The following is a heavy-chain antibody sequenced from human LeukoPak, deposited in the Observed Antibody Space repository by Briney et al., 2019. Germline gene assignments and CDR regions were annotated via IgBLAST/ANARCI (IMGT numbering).Heavy chain of an antibody. CDR3: ARDAAIGAAGVFDS. CDR2: MYFSRTP. V-gene: IGHV4-4*07. Sequence: SETLSLTCIVSGGSISSYYWSWIRQPAGKGLEWIGRMYFSRTPKYNPALESRVIMSVDTSKNQFSLKLTSVTAADTPVYYCARDAAIGAAGVFDSWGQGTLVIVSS. CDR1: GGSISSYY. D-gene: IGHD6-13*01. J-gene: IGHJ4*02.